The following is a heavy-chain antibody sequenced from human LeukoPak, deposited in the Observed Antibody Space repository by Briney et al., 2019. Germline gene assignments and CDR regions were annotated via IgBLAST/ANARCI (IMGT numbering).Heavy chain of an antibody. CDR1: GFTFSNYG. D-gene: IGHD3-10*01. CDR2: IRYDGINK. Sequence: GGSLRLSCAASGFTFSNYGMHWVRQAPGKGLEWVAFIRYDGINKYYADSVKGRFTISRDNSKNTLYLQMNSLRAEDTAVYYCARAKGGYYGSGSYYNGPDYWGQGTLVTVSS. J-gene: IGHJ4*02. V-gene: IGHV3-30*02. CDR3: ARAKGGYYGSGSYYNGPDY.